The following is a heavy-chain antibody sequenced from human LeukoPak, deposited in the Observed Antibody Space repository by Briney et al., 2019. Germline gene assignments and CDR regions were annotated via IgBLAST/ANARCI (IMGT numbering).Heavy chain of an antibody. CDR2: ISAYNGNT. CDR1: GYTFTRYG. D-gene: IGHD5-12*01. V-gene: IGHV1-18*01. CDR3: AREGGIVATTAFDY. J-gene: IGHJ4*02. Sequence: ASMKVSCKASGYTFTRYGISWVRQAPGQGLEWMGWISAYNGNTNYAQKLQGRVTVTTDTSTSTAYMELRSLRSDDTAVYYCAREGGIVATTAFDYWGQGTLVTVSS.